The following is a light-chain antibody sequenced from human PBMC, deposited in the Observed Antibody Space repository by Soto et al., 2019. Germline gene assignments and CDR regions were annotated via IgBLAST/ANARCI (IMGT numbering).Light chain of an antibody. CDR2: SAS. CDR1: QSISTK. V-gene: IGKV3-15*01. CDR3: QQGHNWPLT. Sequence: EIVMTQSPATLSLSPGERATLSCRASQSISTKLAWNHQKPGQPPRLLIYSASTRATGVPARFTGSGSGSEFTLTISGLQSEDFAVYYCQQGHNWPLTFGQGTRLEI. J-gene: IGKJ2*01.